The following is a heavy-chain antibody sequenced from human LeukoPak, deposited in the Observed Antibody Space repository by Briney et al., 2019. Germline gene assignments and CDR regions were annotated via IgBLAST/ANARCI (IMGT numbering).Heavy chain of an antibody. CDR1: GYSFANFD. CDR2: IKPEYT. J-gene: IGHJ3*02. V-gene: IGHV1-8*01. D-gene: IGHD1-1*01. CDR3: AWYIPGAGFDI. Sequence: ASVKVPCKASGYSFANFDINWVRQATGQGLEWVGFIKPEYTGYARRFQGRVTMTMNTSMRTAYMELSSLRSEDTAVYYCAWYIPGAGFDIWGQGTMVTVSS.